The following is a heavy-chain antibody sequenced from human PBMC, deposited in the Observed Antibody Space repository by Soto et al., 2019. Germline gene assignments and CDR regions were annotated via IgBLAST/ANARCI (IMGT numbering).Heavy chain of an antibody. CDR1: GGSISSYY. J-gene: IGHJ4*02. V-gene: IGHV4-59*01. Sequence: SETLSLTCTVSGGSISSYYWSWIRQPPGKGLEWIGYIYYSGSTNYNPSLKSRVTISVDTSKNQFSLKLSSVTAADTAVYYWARLYCSGGSCLPSGFDYGGQGTLVTVSS. CDR2: IYYSGST. CDR3: ARLYCSGGSCLPSGFDY. D-gene: IGHD2-15*01.